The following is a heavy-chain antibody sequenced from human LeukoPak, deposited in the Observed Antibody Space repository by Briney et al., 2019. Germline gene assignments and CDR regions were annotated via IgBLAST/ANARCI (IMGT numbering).Heavy chain of an antibody. CDR3: ARGIGAGGSGGSCSDY. CDR2: ISYDGSNK. J-gene: IGHJ4*02. V-gene: IGHV3-30*03. Sequence: QSGGSLRLSCAASGFTFSSYGMHWVRQAPGKGLEWVAVISYDGSNKYYADSVKGRFTISRDNSKNTLYLQMNSLRAEDTAVYYCARGIGAGGSGGSCSDYWGQGTLVTVSS. D-gene: IGHD2-15*01. CDR1: GFTFSSYG.